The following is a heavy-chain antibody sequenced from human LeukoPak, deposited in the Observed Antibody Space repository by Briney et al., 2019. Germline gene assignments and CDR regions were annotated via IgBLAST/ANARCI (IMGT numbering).Heavy chain of an antibody. CDR1: GFTFGAHA. Sequence: PGGSLRLSCATSGFTFGAHAMSWFRQAPGKGLEWVGFIRSKAYGGTTEYAASVKGRFTISRDDSKNIAYLQMNSLKTEDTAVYYCTRRLGTGTEDYWGQGTLVTVSS. CDR3: TRRLGTGTEDY. CDR2: IRSKAYGGTT. V-gene: IGHV3-49*03. D-gene: IGHD1-7*01. J-gene: IGHJ4*02.